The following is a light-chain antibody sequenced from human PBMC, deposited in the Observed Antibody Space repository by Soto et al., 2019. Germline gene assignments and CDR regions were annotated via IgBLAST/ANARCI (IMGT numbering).Light chain of an antibody. J-gene: IGLJ3*02. CDR1: SSDVGSYNY. Sequence: QSALTQPRSVSGSPGQSVTISCTGTSSDVGSYNYVSWYQQHPGKAPKLIIYGVSNRPSGVSNRFSGSKSGNTASLTISGLQAEDEADYYCTSYTSSSTLRVFGGGTKLTVL. CDR3: TSYTSSSTLRV. CDR2: GVS. V-gene: IGLV2-14*01.